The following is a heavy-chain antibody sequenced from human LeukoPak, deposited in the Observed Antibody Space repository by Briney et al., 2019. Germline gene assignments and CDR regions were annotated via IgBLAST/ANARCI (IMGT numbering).Heavy chain of an antibody. J-gene: IGHJ4*02. CDR3: ARDIDTAMVTGRFDK. Sequence: PGGSLRLSCAGSGFTFSDYYLTWIRQAPGKGLEWVSYISSGGSNTYYADSVKGRFTISRDNAKKSLYLRMNSLRAEDTAVYYCARDIDTAMVTGRFDKWGQGTLVTVSS. CDR1: GFTFSDYY. CDR2: ISSGGSNT. D-gene: IGHD5-18*01. V-gene: IGHV3-11*04.